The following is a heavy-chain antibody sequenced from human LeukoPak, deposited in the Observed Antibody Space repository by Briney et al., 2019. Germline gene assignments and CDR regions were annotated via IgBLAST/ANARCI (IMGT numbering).Heavy chain of an antibody. D-gene: IGHD3-22*01. V-gene: IGHV5-51*01. Sequence: GESLKISCKGSGYSFTSYWIGWVRQMPGKGLEWMGIIYPGDSDTRYSPSFQGQVTISADKSISTAYLQWSSLKASDTAMYYCARQLTYYDSSGYCFDYWGQGTLVTVS. CDR2: IYPGDSDT. J-gene: IGHJ4*02. CDR1: GYSFTSYW. CDR3: ARQLTYYDSSGYCFDY.